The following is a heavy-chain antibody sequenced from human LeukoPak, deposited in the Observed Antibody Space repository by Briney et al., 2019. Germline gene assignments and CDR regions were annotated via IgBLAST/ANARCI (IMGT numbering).Heavy chain of an antibody. CDR2: IYYSGST. V-gene: IGHV4-59*08. J-gene: IGHJ2*01. CDR3: ARVSDTAMAERYFDL. Sequence: SETLSLTCTVPGGSISSYYWSWIRQPPGKGLEWIGYIYYSGSTNYNPSLKSRVTISVDTSKNQFSLKLGSVTAADTAVYYCARVSDTAMAERYFDLWGRGTLVTVSS. D-gene: IGHD5-18*01. CDR1: GGSISSYY.